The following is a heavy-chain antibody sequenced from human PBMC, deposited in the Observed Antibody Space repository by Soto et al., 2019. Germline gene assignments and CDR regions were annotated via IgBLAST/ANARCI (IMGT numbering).Heavy chain of an antibody. V-gene: IGHV4-31*03. J-gene: IGHJ3*02. D-gene: IGHD3-3*01. CDR2: IYYSGST. CDR1: GGSISSGGYY. Sequence: PSETLSLTCTVSGGSISSGGYYWSWIRQHPGKGLEWIGYIYYSGSTYYNPSLKSRVTISVDTSKNQFSLKLSSVTAADTAVYYCARAPLLRFLEWLSPEYGAFDIWGQGTMVTVSS. CDR3: ARAPLLRFLEWLSPEYGAFDI.